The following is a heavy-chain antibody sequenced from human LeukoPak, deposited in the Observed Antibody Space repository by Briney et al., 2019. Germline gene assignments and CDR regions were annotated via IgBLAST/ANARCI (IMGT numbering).Heavy chain of an antibody. Sequence: GGSLRLSCAASGFTFSSYSMNCVRQAPGKGLEWVSSISSSSSYIYYADSVKGRFTISRDNAKNSLYLQMNSLRAEDTAVYYCARDYNIGTGYYTNWFDPWGQGTLVTVSS. J-gene: IGHJ5*02. CDR2: ISSSSSYI. V-gene: IGHV3-21*01. D-gene: IGHD3-9*01. CDR1: GFTFSSYS. CDR3: ARDYNIGTGYYTNWFDP.